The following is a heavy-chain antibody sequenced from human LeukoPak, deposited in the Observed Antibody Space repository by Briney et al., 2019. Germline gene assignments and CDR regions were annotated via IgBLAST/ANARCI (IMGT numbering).Heavy chain of an antibody. J-gene: IGHJ6*02. CDR2: INSDGSST. Sequence: GGSLRLSCAASGFPFSSYWMHWVRQAPGKGLVWVSRINSDGSSTSYADSVKGRFTISRDNAKNTLYLQMNSLRAEDTAVYYCASLSGTIAVSTYYGMDVWGQGTTVTVSS. CDR3: ASLSGTIAVSTYYGMDV. V-gene: IGHV3-74*01. D-gene: IGHD1-14*01. CDR1: GFPFSSYW.